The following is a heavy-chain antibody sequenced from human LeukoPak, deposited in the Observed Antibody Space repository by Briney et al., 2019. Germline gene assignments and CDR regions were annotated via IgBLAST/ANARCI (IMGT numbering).Heavy chain of an antibody. J-gene: IGHJ4*02. V-gene: IGHV1-2*02. D-gene: IGHD6-19*01. CDR2: INPNSGGT. CDR3: ARADSSGWYPFDY. Sequence: ASVKVSCKASGYTFTGYYMHWVRQAPGQGLEWMGWINPNSGGTNYAQKFQGRVTMTRDTPISTAHMELSRLRSDDTAVYYGARADSSGWYPFDYWGQGTLVTVSS. CDR1: GYTFTGYY.